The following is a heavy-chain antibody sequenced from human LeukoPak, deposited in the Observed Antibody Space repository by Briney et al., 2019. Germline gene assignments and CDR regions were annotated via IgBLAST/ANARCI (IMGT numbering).Heavy chain of an antibody. Sequence: PGRSLRLSCAASGFTFSSYGMHWVRQAPGKGLEWVAVIWYDGSNKYYADSVKGRFTISRDNSKNTLYLQMNSLRAEDTAVYYCAKGLFDYGGFSDYFDYWGQGTLVTVSS. J-gene: IGHJ4*02. V-gene: IGHV3-33*06. CDR1: GFTFSSYG. CDR2: IWYDGSNK. CDR3: AKGLFDYGGFSDYFDY. D-gene: IGHD4-23*01.